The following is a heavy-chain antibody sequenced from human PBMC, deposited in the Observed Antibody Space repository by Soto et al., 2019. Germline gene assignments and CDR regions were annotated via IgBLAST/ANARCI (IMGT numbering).Heavy chain of an antibody. V-gene: IGHV3-23*01. J-gene: IGHJ4*02. CDR1: GFTFSSYA. CDR2: ISGSGGST. CDR3: AKENGYSSSWFEFDY. D-gene: IGHD6-13*01. Sequence: EVQLLESGGGLVQPGGSLRLSCAASGFTFSSYAMSWVRQAPGKGLEWVSAISGSGGSTYYADSVKGRFTISRDNSKTTLYLQINTLRAEDTPVYYCAKENGYSSSWFEFDYWGQGTLVTVSS.